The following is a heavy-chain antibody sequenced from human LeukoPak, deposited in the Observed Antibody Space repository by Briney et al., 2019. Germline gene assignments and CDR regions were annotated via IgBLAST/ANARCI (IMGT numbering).Heavy chain of an antibody. CDR2: IKQDGSEK. D-gene: IGHD5-18*01. Sequence: GGSLRLSCAASGFTFSSYWMSWVRQAPGKGLEWVANIKQDGSEKYYVDSVKGRFTISRDNAKNSLYLQMNSLRAEDTAVYYCARERGYSYGYGAFDIWGQGTMVTVSS. J-gene: IGHJ3*02. CDR1: GFTFSSYW. V-gene: IGHV3-7*01. CDR3: ARERGYSYGYGAFDI.